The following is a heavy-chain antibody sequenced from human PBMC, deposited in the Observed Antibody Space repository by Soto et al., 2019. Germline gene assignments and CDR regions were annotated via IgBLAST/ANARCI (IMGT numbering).Heavy chain of an antibody. Sequence: QVQLVQSGAEVKKPGSSVKVSCKASGGTFSSYTISWVRQAPGQGLEWMGRIIPSLGIANYAQKFQGRVTITADKSTSTAYMKLSSLRSEDTAVYYCARDRGGRAFDIWGQGTMVTVSS. V-gene: IGHV1-69*08. CDR1: GGTFSSYT. D-gene: IGHD2-15*01. CDR3: ARDRGGRAFDI. J-gene: IGHJ3*02. CDR2: IIPSLGIA.